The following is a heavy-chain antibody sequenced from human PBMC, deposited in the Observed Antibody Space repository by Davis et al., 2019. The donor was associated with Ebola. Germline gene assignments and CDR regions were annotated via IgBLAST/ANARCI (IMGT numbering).Heavy chain of an antibody. CDR2: VYHSGNT. Sequence: ESLKISCTVSGYSMRTGYFWGWIRQPPGKGLEWIGNVYHSGNTYYNSSLSGRVTISIDTTKTQFYLNLKFVTAADTALYSCARGVSGVTFDYWGQGILVTVSS. V-gene: IGHV4-38-2*02. CDR1: GYSMRTGYF. D-gene: IGHD2-8*01. CDR3: ARGVSGVTFDY. J-gene: IGHJ4*02.